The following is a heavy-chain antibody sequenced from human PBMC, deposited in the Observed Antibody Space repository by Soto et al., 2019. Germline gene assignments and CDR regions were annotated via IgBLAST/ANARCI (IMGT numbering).Heavy chain of an antibody. Sequence: SLRLSCAASGFTFSSYGMHWVRQAPGKGLEWVAVIWYDGSNKYYADSVKGRFTISRDNSKNTLYLQMNSLRAEDTAVYYCAKCGGLGTPRGSGTCYCPIDYWGQGTLVTVSS. CDR3: AKCGGLGTPRGSGTCYCPIDY. CDR1: GFTFSSYG. D-gene: IGHD2-15*01. J-gene: IGHJ4*02. CDR2: IWYDGSNK. V-gene: IGHV3-33*06.